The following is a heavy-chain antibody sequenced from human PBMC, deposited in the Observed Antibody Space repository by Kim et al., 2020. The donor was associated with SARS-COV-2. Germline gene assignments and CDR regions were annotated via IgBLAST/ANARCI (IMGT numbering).Heavy chain of an antibody. CDR3: ARIAGTTDFDF. CDR2: T. Sequence: TTYADSVRGRFTISRDNAKNTLYLQMNSLRAEDMAVYFCARIAGTTDFDFWGQGTLVTVSS. J-gene: IGHJ4*02. D-gene: IGHD4-17*01. V-gene: IGHV3-74*01.